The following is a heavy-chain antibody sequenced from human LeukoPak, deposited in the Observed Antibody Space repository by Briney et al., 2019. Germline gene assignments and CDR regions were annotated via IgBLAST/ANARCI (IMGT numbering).Heavy chain of an antibody. CDR2: ISGSGGST. V-gene: IGHV3-23*01. D-gene: IGHD3-3*01. J-gene: IGHJ4*02. CDR1: GFTFSSYA. CDR3: AKVPRITIFGVVIYYFDY. Sequence: GGSLRLSCAASGFTFSSYAMSWVRQAPGKGLEWVSAISGSGGSTYYADSVKGRFTISRDNSKNTLYLQMNSLRAEDTAVYYCAKVPRITIFGVVIYYFDYWGQGTLVTVSS.